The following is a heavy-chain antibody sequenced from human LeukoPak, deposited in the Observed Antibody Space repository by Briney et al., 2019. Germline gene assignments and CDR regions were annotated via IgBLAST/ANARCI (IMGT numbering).Heavy chain of an antibody. V-gene: IGHV3-21*01. D-gene: IGHD6-19*01. Sequence: PGGSLRLSCAASGFTFSSYSMNWVRQAPGKGLEWVSSISSSSSYIYYADSVKGRFTISRDNAKNSLYLQMNSLRAEDTAVYYCARDQVWYSSDWYSKYYFDYWGQGTLATVSS. CDR2: ISSSSSYI. J-gene: IGHJ4*02. CDR1: GFTFSSYS. CDR3: ARDQVWYSSDWYSKYYFDY.